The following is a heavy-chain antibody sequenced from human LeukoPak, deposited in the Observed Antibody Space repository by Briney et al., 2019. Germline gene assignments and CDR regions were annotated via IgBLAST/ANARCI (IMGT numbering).Heavy chain of an antibody. CDR3: TRDAS. CDR2: IKPDGSET. CDR1: GFTFSSYW. J-gene: IGHJ5*02. V-gene: IGHV3-7*01. Sequence: QTGGSLRLSCAGSGFTFSSYWMGWVRQAPGKGLEWVASIKPDGSETSYVDSVRGRFTISRDNPKSSLYLQMNSLTAEDTAVYHRTRDASWGQGTLVTVSS.